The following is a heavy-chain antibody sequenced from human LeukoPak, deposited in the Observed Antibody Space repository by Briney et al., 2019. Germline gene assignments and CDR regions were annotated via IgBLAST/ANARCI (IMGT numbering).Heavy chain of an antibody. Sequence: SETLSLTCTVSGGSISSGSYYWSWIRQPAGKGLEWIGRIYTSGSTNYNPSLKSRVTISVDTSKNQFSLKLSSVTAADTAVYYCATLSLVRGILSGPYFASWGQGILVSVSS. J-gene: IGHJ4*02. CDR3: ATLSLVRGILSGPYFAS. CDR2: IYTSGST. D-gene: IGHD3-9*01. V-gene: IGHV4-61*02. CDR1: GGSISSGSYY.